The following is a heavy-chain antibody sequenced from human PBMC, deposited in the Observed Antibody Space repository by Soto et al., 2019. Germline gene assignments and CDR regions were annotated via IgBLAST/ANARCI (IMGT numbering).Heavy chain of an antibody. CDR2: IYYSGST. V-gene: IGHV4-39*01. CDR1: GGSITSSYYY. D-gene: IGHD6-19*01. J-gene: IGHJ4*02. Sequence: SETLSLTCTVSGGSITSSYYYWGWIRQPPGKGLEWIASIYYSGSTYYNPSLKSRVTISIDTSNNQFSLKLTSVTAADTAVYYCASLFSGSLDYWGQGTLVTVSS. CDR3: ASLFSGSLDY.